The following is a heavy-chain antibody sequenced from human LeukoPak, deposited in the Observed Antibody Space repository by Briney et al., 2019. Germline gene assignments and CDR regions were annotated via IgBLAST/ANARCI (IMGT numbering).Heavy chain of an antibody. CDR1: VFIFSFFF. J-gene: IGHJ4*02. V-gene: IGHV3-7*01. CDR2: MNRDGSEI. CDR3: VRDLGFSTFDN. Sequence: GGALRLVLSASVFIFSFFFIRFVREAPGQGLGGVANMNRDGSEINYVDSVRGRFTISRDNAKNSVYLQMNSLRAEDTAVYFCVRDLGFSTFDNWGQGTLVTVSS. D-gene: IGHD5/OR15-5a*01.